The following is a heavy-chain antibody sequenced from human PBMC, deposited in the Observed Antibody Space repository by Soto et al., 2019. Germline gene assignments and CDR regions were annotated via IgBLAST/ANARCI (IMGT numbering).Heavy chain of an antibody. CDR3: ARLGDYYQAFDY. D-gene: IGHD3-22*01. J-gene: IGHJ4*02. CDR2: INHSGST. Sequence: PSETLSLTCAVYGGSFSGYYWSWIRQPPGKGLEWIGEINHSGSTNYNPSLKSRVTISVDTSKNQFSLKLSSVTAADTAVYYRARLGDYYQAFDYWGQGALVTVSS. V-gene: IGHV4-34*01. CDR1: GGSFSGYY.